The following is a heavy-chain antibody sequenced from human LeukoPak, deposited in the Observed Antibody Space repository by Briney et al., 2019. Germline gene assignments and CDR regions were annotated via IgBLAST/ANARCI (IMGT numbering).Heavy chain of an antibody. CDR3: AREPRGASYYYYGMDV. J-gene: IGHJ6*02. CDR1: GGSISSYY. Sequence: PSETLSLTCTVSGGSISSYYWSWIRQPPGEGLEWIGYIYYSGSTNYNPSLKSRVTISVDTSKNQFSLKLSSVTAADTAVYYCAREPRGASYYYYGMDVWGQGTTVTVSS. CDR2: IYYSGST. D-gene: IGHD1-26*01. V-gene: IGHV4-59*01.